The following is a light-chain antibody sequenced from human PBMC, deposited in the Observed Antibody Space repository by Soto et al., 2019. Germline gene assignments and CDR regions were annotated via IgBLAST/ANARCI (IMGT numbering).Light chain of an antibody. CDR1: QSVSSN. V-gene: IGKV3-15*01. Sequence: EIVMTQSQATLSVSTGERATLSCRASQSVSSNLAWYQQKPGQAPRLLIYGASTRATGIPARFSGSGSGTEFTLTISSLQSEDFAVYDCQQYNNWPPRAWTFGQGTKVEIK. CDR2: GAS. CDR3: QQYNNWPPRAWT. J-gene: IGKJ1*01.